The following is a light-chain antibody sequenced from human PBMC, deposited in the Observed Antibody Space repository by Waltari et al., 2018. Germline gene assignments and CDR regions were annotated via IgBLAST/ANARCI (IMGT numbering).Light chain of an antibody. J-gene: IGKJ4*01. CDR2: GVS. V-gene: IGKV1-39*01. CDR1: QNIPNY. CDR3: QQSYSAPLT. Sequence: DIQMTQSPSSLSASVGDRVTITCRASQNIPNYVNWYQQGPGKAPNLLIYGVSNLQSGVPSRFSGSGSGTDFTLTINNLQPEDFASYYCQQSYSAPLTFGGGTKVEIK.